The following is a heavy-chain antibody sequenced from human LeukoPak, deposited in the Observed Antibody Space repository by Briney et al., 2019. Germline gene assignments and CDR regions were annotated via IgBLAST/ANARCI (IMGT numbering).Heavy chain of an antibody. V-gene: IGHV3-30*04. CDR2: ISYDGSNK. Sequence: GGSLRLSCAASGFTFSSYAMHWVRQAPGKGLEWVAVISYDGSNKYYADSVKGRFTISRDNAKNSLYLQMNSLRAEDTALYYCARIIVATISGGAFDIWGQGTMVTVSS. J-gene: IGHJ3*02. CDR1: GFTFSSYA. D-gene: IGHD5-12*01. CDR3: ARIIVATISGGAFDI.